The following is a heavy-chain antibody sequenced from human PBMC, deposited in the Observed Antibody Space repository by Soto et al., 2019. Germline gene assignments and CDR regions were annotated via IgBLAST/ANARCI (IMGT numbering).Heavy chain of an antibody. D-gene: IGHD4-17*01. J-gene: IGHJ6*02. CDR2: IYYSGST. CDR1: GGSISSSSYY. V-gene: IGHV4-39*07. Sequence: SETLSLTCTVSGGSISSSSYYWGWIRQPPGKGLEWIGSIYYSGSTYYNPSLKSRVTISVDTSKNQFSLKLSSVTASDTAMYYCATRGTDYGDEYYYGMDVWGQGTTVTVSS. CDR3: ATRGTDYGDEYYYGMDV.